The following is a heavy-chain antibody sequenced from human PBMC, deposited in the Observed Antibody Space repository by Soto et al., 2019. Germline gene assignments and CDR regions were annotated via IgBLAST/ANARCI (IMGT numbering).Heavy chain of an antibody. V-gene: IGHV1-8*01. CDR2: MNPNTGNS. D-gene: IGHD1-1*01. Sequence: GASVKVSCKASGYTFTSYDIYWVRQATGQGLEWMGWMNPNTGNSAYAQKFQGRVTVTSDTSINTVHMELNSLRSEDTAVYYCARRAETNGWNGFGADKYYFHFSGQATLVTVSS. J-gene: IGHJ4*02. CDR3: ARRAETNGWNGFGADKYYFHF. CDR1: GYTFTSYD.